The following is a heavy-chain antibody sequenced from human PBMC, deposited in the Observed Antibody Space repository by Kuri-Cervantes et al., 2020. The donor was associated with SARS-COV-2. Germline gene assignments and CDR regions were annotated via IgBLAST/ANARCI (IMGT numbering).Heavy chain of an antibody. J-gene: IGHJ6*03. CDR2: IYDSAIT. Sequence: SETLSLTCTVSGGTINSYHWSWIRQPPGKGLEWIGYIYDSAITKYTPSVKSRVTMSVDTSKNKFSLKLISVTAADTDVYYCAGFYYYDSSGFVANCYYMDVWGKGTMVTVSS. CDR1: GGTINSYH. CDR3: AGFYYYDSSGFVANCYYMDV. D-gene: IGHD3-22*01. V-gene: IGHV4-4*08.